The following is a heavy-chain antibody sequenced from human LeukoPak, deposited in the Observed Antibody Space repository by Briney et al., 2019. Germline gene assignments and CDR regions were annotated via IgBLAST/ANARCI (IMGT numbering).Heavy chain of an antibody. CDR2: INPSDGST. J-gene: IGHJ3*02. CDR3: ARVRDGYNDAYDI. D-gene: IGHD5-24*01. Sequence: ASVKVSCKASGYTFTSYYTHWVRQAAGQGFEWMSIINPSDGSTTYSQKFQGRVTMTRNTSTSTVYMELSSLRSEDTAVYFCARVRDGYNDAYDIWGQGTMVTVSS. CDR1: GYTFTSYY. V-gene: IGHV1-46*01.